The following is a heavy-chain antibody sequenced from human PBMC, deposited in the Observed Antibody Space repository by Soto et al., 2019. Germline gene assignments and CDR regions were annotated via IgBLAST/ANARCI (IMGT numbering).Heavy chain of an antibody. V-gene: IGHV4-34*01. J-gene: IGHJ5*02. CDR3: ARGLTLTTWGARLFDP. Sequence: PSETLSLTCAVYGGSFSGYYWSWIRQPPGKGLEWIGEISHSGSTNYNPSLKSRVTISVDTSKNQFSLKLSSVTAADTAVYYCARGLTLTTWGARLFDPWGQGSLVTVSS. D-gene: IGHD4-17*01. CDR2: ISHSGST. CDR1: GGSFSGYY.